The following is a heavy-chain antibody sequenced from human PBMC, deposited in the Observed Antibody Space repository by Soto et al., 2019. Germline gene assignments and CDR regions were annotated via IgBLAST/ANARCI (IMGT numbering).Heavy chain of an antibody. D-gene: IGHD1-26*01. V-gene: IGHV3-74*01. J-gene: IGHJ6*04. Sequence: GALRLSGAASGLTFSSYWMHWVRQAPGKGLVWVSRINSDGSSTSYADSVKGRFTISRDNAKNTLYLQMNSLRAEDTAVYYCARDQGDYYGSDDWGKGTTVTVSS. CDR3: ARDQGDYYGSDD. CDR2: INSDGSST. CDR1: GLTFSSYW.